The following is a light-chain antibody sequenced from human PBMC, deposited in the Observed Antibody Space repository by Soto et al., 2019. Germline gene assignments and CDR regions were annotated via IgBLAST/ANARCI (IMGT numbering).Light chain of an antibody. CDR2: EAS. CDR1: QTVSSS. CDR3: QQHINWPLT. V-gene: IGKV3-11*02. Sequence: EIVLTQSPATLSLSPGERATLSCRASQTVSSSLAWYQQKPGQAPRLLIYEASNRATGIPARFSGSGSGGDFTLTISSLEPEDFALYYCQQHINWPLTFGGGTKVEIK. J-gene: IGKJ4*01.